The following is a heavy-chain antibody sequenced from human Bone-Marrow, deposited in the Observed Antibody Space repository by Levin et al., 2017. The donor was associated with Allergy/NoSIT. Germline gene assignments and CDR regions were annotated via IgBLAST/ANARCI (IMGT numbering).Heavy chain of an antibody. J-gene: IGHJ4*02. V-gene: IGHV3-7*01. CDR3: ARELVGAALD. CDR2: K. Sequence: KHYVDSVKGRFTISRDNTKNSVFLQLNSLRAEDTAVYYCARELVGAALDWGQGALVTVSS. D-gene: IGHD1-26*01.